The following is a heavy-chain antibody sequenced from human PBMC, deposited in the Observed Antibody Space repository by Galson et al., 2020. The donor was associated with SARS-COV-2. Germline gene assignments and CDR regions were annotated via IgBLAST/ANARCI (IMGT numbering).Heavy chain of an antibody. V-gene: IGHV4-39*07. J-gene: IGHJ4*02. CDR3: ARAEWYNSLYCFDS. CDR1: GGSIRSYNYY. Sequence: SETLSLTCTVSGGSIRSYNYYWGWIRQPPGKGLEWTGSIYHSGTTYYNPSLKSRLTMSIDTSKNQFSLKLTSVTAADTAVYYCARAEWYNSLYCFDSWGQGTLVTASS. D-gene: IGHD1-1*01. CDR2: IYHSGTT.